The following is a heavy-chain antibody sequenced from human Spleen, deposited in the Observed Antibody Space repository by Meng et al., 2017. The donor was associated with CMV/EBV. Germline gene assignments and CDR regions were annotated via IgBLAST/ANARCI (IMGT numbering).Heavy chain of an antibody. CDR2: INHSGST. J-gene: IGHJ6*02. CDR1: GGSISSTNW. CDR3: ARGQPFWSGYNV. V-gene: IGHV4-4*02. Sequence: SETLSLTCAVSGGSISSTNWWSWIRQPPGKGLEWIGEINHSGSTNYNPSLKSRVTISVDTSKNQFSLKLSSVTAADTAVYYCARGQPFWSGYNVWGQGTTVTVSS. D-gene: IGHD3-3*01.